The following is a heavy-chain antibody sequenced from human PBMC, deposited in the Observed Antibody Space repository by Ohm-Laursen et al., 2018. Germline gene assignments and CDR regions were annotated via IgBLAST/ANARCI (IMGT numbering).Heavy chain of an antibody. CDR2: IYYSGST. CDR3: ARVPVVNDFDY. CDR1: GGSISSYY. V-gene: IGHV4-59*07. J-gene: IGHJ4*02. Sequence: SDTLSLTCTVSGGSISSYYWSWIRQPPGKGLEWIGYIYYSGSTNYNPSLKSRVTISVDTSKNQFSLKLSSVTAADTAVYYCARVPVVNDFDYWGQGTLVTVSS. D-gene: IGHD3-22*01.